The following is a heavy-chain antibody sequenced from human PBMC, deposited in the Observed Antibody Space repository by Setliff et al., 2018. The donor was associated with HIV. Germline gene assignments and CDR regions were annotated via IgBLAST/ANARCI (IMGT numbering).Heavy chain of an antibody. Sequence: PSETLSLTCSVSSGSMTGHYWTWVRQPPGKGLEWIGYLHSPGSSRVSDTPNYSPSLKSRITISLDTSKRQFSLTMTSVTAADTAVYYCARTYYYDASGYYRPFDIWGQGTMVTVSS. V-gene: IGHV4-4*08. CDR3: ARTYYYDASGYYRPFDI. CDR1: SGSMTGHY. D-gene: IGHD3-22*01. CDR2: LHSPGSSRVSDTP. J-gene: IGHJ3*02.